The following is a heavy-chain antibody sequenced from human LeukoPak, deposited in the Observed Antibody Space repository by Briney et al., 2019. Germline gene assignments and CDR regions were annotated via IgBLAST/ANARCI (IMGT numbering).Heavy chain of an antibody. V-gene: IGHV3-23*01. J-gene: IGHJ4*02. CDR2: ITGHGGTT. CDR1: RFTFSSYA. Sequence: PGGSRRLSCAASRFTFSSYAMSWVRQAPGKGLEWVSSITGHGGTTYYADSVRGRFTVSRDNSNNTLYLQMNSLRAEATAVYYCAKDRPFGDFRRRDPDFWGQGTLVTVSS. CDR3: AKDRPFGDFRRRDPDF. D-gene: IGHD4-17*01.